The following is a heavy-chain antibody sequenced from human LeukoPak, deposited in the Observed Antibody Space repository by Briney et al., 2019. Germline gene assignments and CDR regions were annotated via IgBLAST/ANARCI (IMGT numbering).Heavy chain of an antibody. J-gene: IGHJ4*02. V-gene: IGHV3-21*01. D-gene: IGHD1-26*01. CDR1: GFTFSSYS. CDR2: ISSSSSYI. Sequence: GGSLRLPCAASGFTFSSYSMNWVRQAPGKGLEWVSSISSSSSYIYYADSVKGRFTISRDNAKNSLYLQMNSLRAEDTAVYYCASFYSGSYRDFDYWGQGTLVTVSS. CDR3: ASFYSGSYRDFDY.